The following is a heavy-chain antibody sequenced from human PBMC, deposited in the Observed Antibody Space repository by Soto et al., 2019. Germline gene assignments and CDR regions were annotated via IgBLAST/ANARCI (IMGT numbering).Heavy chain of an antibody. CDR2: INPSGGST. J-gene: IGHJ6*03. CDR1: GYTFTSYY. D-gene: IGHD6-19*01. CDR3: ARDYGSGAVAGTSYYYYYMDV. Sequence: ASVKVSCKASGYTFTSYYMHGVRQAPGQGLEWMGIINPSGGSTSYAQKFQGRVTMTRDTSTSTVYMELSSLRSEDTAVYYCARDYGSGAVAGTSYYYYYMDVWGKGTTVTVSS. V-gene: IGHV1-46*03.